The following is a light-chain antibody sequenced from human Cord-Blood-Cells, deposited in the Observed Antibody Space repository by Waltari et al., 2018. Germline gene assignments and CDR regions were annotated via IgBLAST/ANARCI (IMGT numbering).Light chain of an antibody. V-gene: IGLV1-47*01. Sequence: QSVLTQPPSASGTPGQRVTISCSGSSSNIGSNYVYWYQQPPGTAPNLHIYRNNPRPSGVPDRFSGSKSGTSASLAISGLRSEDEADYYCAGWDDSLSGWVVGGGTKLTVL. CDR2: RNN. J-gene: IGLJ3*02. CDR1: SSNIGSNY. CDR3: AGWDDSLSGWV.